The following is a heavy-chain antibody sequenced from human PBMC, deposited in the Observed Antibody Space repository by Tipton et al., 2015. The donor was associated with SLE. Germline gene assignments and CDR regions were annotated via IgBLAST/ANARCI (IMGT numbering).Heavy chain of an antibody. V-gene: IGHV3-53*01. Sequence: GSLRLSCAASGFTVSSNYMSWVRQAPGKGLEWVSVIYSGGSTYYADSMKGRFTISRDNSKNTLYLQRNSLRAEDTAVYYCARAMVRGEWYCDYWGQGTLVTVSS. CDR1: GFTVSSNY. CDR3: ARAMVRGEWYCDY. CDR2: IYSGGST. J-gene: IGHJ4*02. D-gene: IGHD3-10*01.